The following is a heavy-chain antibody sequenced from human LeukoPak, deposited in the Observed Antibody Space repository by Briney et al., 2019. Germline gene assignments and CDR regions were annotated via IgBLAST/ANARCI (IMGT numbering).Heavy chain of an antibody. V-gene: IGHV3-23*01. CDR2: MSGSAGST. D-gene: IGHD3-22*01. CDR3: AKTYYYDSSGYFMDY. J-gene: IGHJ4*02. CDR1: GFTISSYA. Sequence: GGSLRLSCAVSGFTISSYAMSWVRQAPGKGLEWVSAMSGSAGSTYYADSVKGRITISRDNSKNMLYLEMNSLRAEDTAVYYCAKTYYYDSSGYFMDYWGQGTLVTVSS.